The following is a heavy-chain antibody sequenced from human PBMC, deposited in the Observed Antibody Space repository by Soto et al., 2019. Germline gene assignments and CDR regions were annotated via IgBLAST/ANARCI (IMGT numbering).Heavy chain of an antibody. D-gene: IGHD3-22*01. CDR2: ISYDGSNK. V-gene: IGHV3-30-3*01. Sequence: GGSLRLSCAASGFTFSSYAMHWVRQAPGKGLEWVAVISYDGSNKYYADSVKGRFTISRDNSKNTLYLQMNSLRAEDTAVYYCARGHYYDSSGYFDYWGQGTLVTVSS. CDR3: ARGHYYDSSGYFDY. CDR1: GFTFSSYA. J-gene: IGHJ4*02.